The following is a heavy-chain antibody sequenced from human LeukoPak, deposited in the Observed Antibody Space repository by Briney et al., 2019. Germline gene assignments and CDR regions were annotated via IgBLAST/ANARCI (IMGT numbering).Heavy chain of an antibody. D-gene: IGHD5-12*01. J-gene: IGHJ4*02. CDR3: ARRGVATIDRRIDY. V-gene: IGHV4-39*01. CDR1: GGSIGSSSYY. CDR2: IYYSGST. Sequence: SETLSLTCTVSGGSIGSSSYYWGWIRQPPGKGLEWIGSIYYSGSTYYNPSLKSRVTISVDTSKNQFSLKLSSVTAADTAVYYCARRGVATIDRRIDYWGQGTLVTVSS.